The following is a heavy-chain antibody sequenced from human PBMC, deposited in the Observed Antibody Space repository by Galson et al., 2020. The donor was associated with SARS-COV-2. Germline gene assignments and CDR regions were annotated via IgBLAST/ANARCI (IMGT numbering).Heavy chain of an antibody. J-gene: IGHJ6*02. CDR3: AGTPYYYHDMDV. CDR2: IRGSGGST. V-gene: IGHV3-23*01. Sequence: GESLKISCAASGFTFSSFAMSWVRQAAGKGLEWVSGIRGSGGSTHYADFGKGRFTISRDNSKNTLYLQMNSLRAEDTAVYYCAGTPYYYHDMDVWGQGTTVTVS. CDR1: GFTFSSFA.